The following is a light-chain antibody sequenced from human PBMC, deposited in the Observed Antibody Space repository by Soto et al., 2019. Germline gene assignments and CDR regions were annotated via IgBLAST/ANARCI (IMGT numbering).Light chain of an antibody. CDR1: QRISSW. CDR2: KAS. V-gene: IGKV1-5*03. J-gene: IGKJ1*01. Sequence: DIQMTRSPSTLSASVGDRVTITCRASQRISSWLAWYQQKPGKAPKVLIYKASNLQSGVPARFSGSGSGTDFTLTISSLQPDDFAAYYCQQCNSYPPTFGQGTTVDIK. CDR3: QQCNSYPPT.